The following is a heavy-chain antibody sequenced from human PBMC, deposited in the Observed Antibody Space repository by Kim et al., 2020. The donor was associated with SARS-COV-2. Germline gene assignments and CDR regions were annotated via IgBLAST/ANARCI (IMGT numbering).Heavy chain of an antibody. Sequence: SETLSLTCAVSGGSISSSNWWSWVRQPPGKGLEWIGEFYHSGSTNYNPSLKSRVTISVDKSKNQLSLKLSSVTAADTAVYYCASEYSSGWYGYYYYGMDVWGQGTTVTVSS. J-gene: IGHJ6*02. CDR1: GGSISSSNW. CDR2: FYHSGST. CDR3: ASEYSSGWYGYYYYGMDV. V-gene: IGHV4-4*02. D-gene: IGHD6-19*01.